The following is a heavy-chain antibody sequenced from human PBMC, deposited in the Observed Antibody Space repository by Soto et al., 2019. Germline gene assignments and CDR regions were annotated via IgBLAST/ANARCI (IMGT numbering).Heavy chain of an antibody. CDR3: ARSVDP. J-gene: IGHJ5*02. V-gene: IGHV4-34*09. Sequence: SETLSLTCAVYGGSFSVYYWSWIRQPPGKGLEWIGEINHSGSTNYNPSLKSRVTISVDTSKNQFSLKLSSVTTADTAVYYCARSVDPWGQGTLVTVSS. CDR1: GGSFSVYY. CDR2: INHSGST.